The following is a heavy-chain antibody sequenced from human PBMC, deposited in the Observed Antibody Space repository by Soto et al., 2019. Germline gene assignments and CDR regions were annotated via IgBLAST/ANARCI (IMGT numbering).Heavy chain of an antibody. Sequence: SETLSFTCAVSGGSISSGGYSWSWIRQPPGKGLEWIGYIYHSGSTYYNPSLKSRVTISVDTSKNQFSLKLSSVTAADTAVYYCARTYDGSGPNSGGYSFDIWGQGTMVTVSS. J-gene: IGHJ3*02. D-gene: IGHD3-22*01. CDR2: IYHSGST. CDR1: GGSISSGGYS. V-gene: IGHV4-30-2*05. CDR3: ARTYDGSGPNSGGYSFDI.